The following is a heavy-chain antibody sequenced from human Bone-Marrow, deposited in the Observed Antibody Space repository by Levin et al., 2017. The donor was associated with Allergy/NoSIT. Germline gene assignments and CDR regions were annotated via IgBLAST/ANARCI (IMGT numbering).Heavy chain of an antibody. V-gene: IGHV4-39*01. D-gene: IGHD1-26*01. CDR1: GGSITTTSYY. CDR2: IYYRGST. J-gene: IGHJ2*01. CDR3: ASPSGADYWYFDL. Sequence: PSETLSLTCSVSGGSITTTSYYWAWIRQPPGKGLEWIGSIYYRGSTDYNPSLKSRLTISIDKSKNQFSLNLTSVTAADTAGYYCASPSGADYWYFDLWGRGTVVTVSS.